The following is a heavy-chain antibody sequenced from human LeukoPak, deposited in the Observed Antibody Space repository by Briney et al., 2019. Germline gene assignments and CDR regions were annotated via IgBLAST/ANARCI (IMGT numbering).Heavy chain of an antibody. Sequence: GGSLRLSCAASGFTFSSYSINWVRQAPGKGLEWVSCISTTSSFIYYADSVKGRFTISRDNSKNTLYLQMNSLRAEDTAVYYCAKDLIGYNWNDEGYWGQGTLVTVSS. V-gene: IGHV3-21*04. CDR2: ISTTSSFI. CDR1: GFTFSSYS. CDR3: AKDLIGYNWNDEGY. D-gene: IGHD1-1*01. J-gene: IGHJ4*02.